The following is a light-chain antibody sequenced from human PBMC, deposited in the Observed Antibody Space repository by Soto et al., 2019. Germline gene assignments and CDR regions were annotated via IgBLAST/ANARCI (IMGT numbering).Light chain of an antibody. Sequence: EIMMTQSPATLSVSPGERATLSCRASQSVNNKFAWYQQKPGQAPRLLIYGASARATGIPARFRGSGSGTEFTLTISSLQPEDFAVYYCQQYDTWPPTTFGQGTKVEVK. CDR1: QSVNNK. CDR2: GAS. J-gene: IGKJ1*01. CDR3: QQYDTWPPTT. V-gene: IGKV3-15*01.